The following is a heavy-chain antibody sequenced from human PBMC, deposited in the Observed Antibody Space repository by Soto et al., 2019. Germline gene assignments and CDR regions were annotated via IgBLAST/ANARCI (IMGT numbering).Heavy chain of an antibody. D-gene: IGHD3-22*01. CDR2: IVVGSGNT. J-gene: IGHJ4*02. CDR3: AEENYFYDSSGWTPIFDY. V-gene: IGHV1-58*02. CDR1: GFTFTSSA. Sequence: GASVKVSCKASGFTFTSSAMQWVRQARGQRLEWIGWIVVGSGNTNYAQKFQERVTITRDMSTSTAYMELSSLRSEDTAVYYCAEENYFYDSSGWTPIFDYWGQGILVSVS.